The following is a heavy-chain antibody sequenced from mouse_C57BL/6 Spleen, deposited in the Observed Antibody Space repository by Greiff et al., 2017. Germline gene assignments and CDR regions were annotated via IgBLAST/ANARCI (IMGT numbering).Heavy chain of an antibody. Sequence: QVQLQQPGAELVKPGASVKLSCKASGYTFTSYWMQWVKQRPGQGLEWIGEIDPSDSYTNYNQKFKGKATLTVDTSSSPAYMQLSSLPSEDSAVYYCARGSLRYAMDDWGQGTSVTVSS. CDR3: ARGSLRYAMDD. CDR1: GYTFTSYW. V-gene: IGHV1-50*01. D-gene: IGHD6-5*01. CDR2: IDPSDSYT. J-gene: IGHJ4*01.